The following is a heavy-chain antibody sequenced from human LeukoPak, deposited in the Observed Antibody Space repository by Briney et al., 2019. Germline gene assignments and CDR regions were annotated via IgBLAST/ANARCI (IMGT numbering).Heavy chain of an antibody. D-gene: IGHD2-2*01. Sequence: ASVKVSCKVSGYTLTELSMHWVRQAPGKGLEWMGGFDPEDGETIYAQKFQGRVTMTEDTSTDTAYMELSGLRSEDTAVYYCAILGGPAAPTYYYYYMDVWGKGTTVTVSS. CDR2: FDPEDGET. CDR3: AILGGPAAPTYYYYYMDV. V-gene: IGHV1-24*01. CDR1: GYTLTELS. J-gene: IGHJ6*03.